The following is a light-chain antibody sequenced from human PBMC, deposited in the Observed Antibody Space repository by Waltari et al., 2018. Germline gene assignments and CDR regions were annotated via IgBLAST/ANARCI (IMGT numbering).Light chain of an antibody. CDR1: QSGRNN. J-gene: IGKJ1*01. CDR2: GAS. Sequence: APCSRRASQSGRNNVAWFQQKPGQVPRLLIYGASTRATGIPARFSGSESGAGFTLTISSLQSEDCAVYYCQQYNKWPTWTFGQGTKVEIK. CDR3: QQYNKWPTWT. V-gene: IGKV3-15*01.